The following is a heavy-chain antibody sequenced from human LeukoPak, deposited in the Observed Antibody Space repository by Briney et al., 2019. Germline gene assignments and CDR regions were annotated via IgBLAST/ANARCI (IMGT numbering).Heavy chain of an antibody. Sequence: SQTLSLTGTVSGGSISSGGYYWSWIRQHPGKGLEWIGYIYYSGSTYYNPSLKSRVTISVDTSKNQFSLKLSSVTAADTAVYYCARVPGRYSSSWLSVPATFDYWGQGTLVTVSS. V-gene: IGHV4-31*03. CDR2: IYYSGST. J-gene: IGHJ4*02. CDR1: GGSISSGGYY. CDR3: ARVPGRYSSSWLSVPATFDY. D-gene: IGHD6-13*01.